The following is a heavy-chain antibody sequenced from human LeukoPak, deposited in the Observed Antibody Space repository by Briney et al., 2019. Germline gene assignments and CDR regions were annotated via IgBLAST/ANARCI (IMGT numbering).Heavy chain of an antibody. V-gene: IGHV4-59*01. J-gene: IGHJ5*02. CDR2: IYYSGST. D-gene: IGHD2-15*01. CDR1: GGSMSPYH. CDR3: ARGLYCSGGSCYSWFDP. Sequence: SETLSLTCTVSGGSMSPYHWGWIRRPPGKGLEWIGYIYYSGSTNYNPSLKSRVTISVDTSKNQFSLKLGSVTAADTAVYYCARGLYCSGGSCYSWFDPWGQGTLVTVSS.